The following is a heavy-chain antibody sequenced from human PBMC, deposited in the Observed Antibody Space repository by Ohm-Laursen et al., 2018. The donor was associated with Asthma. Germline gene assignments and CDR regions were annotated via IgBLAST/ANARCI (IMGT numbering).Heavy chain of an antibody. Sequence: AASVKVSCKASGYTFTSYGISWVRQAPGQGLEWMGWISAYNGNTNYAQKLQGRVTMTTDTSTSTAYMELRSLRSDDTAVYYCARPQGYYSGGSCAYYFDYWGQGTLVTVSS. CDR3: ARPQGYYSGGSCAYYFDY. D-gene: IGHD2-15*01. V-gene: IGHV1-18*04. J-gene: IGHJ4*02. CDR2: ISAYNGNT. CDR1: GYTFTSYG.